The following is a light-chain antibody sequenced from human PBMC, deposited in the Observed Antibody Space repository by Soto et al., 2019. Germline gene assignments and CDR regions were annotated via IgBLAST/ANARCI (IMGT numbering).Light chain of an antibody. V-gene: IGLV2-23*02. Sequence: QSSLTQPASVSGSPGQSITISCTGTSSDVGSYNLVSWYQQHPGKAPKLIIYEVSERPSGVSYRFSGSKSASTASLTISGLQAEDEADYYCCSYAGSSTNGVFGGGTKLTVL. CDR2: EVS. CDR3: CSYAGSSTNGV. J-gene: IGLJ3*02. CDR1: SSDVGSYNL.